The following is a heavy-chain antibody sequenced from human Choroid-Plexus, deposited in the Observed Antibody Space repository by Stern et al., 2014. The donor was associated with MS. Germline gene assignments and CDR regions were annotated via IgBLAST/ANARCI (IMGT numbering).Heavy chain of an antibody. J-gene: IGHJ5*02. CDR1: GFTLGSCA. V-gene: IGHV3-30*18. CDR3: AKDRQYLTYFFDH. CDR2: VSYDGSNK. Sequence: VQLEESGGGVVQPGRPLRLSCVASGFTLGSCAMHWVRQAPGKGLEWVAGVSYDGSNKYYADSVKGRFTISRDNSQNTLYMQMSSLRPEDTAVYYCAKDRQYLTYFFDHWGQGPLVTVSS. D-gene: IGHD2/OR15-2a*01.